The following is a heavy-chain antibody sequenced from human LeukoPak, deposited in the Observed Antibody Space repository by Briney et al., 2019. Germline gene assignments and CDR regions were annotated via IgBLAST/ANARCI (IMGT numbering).Heavy chain of an antibody. V-gene: IGHV3-23*01. J-gene: IGHJ4*02. CDR1: GFTFDTYA. CDR2: IGPTGHDI. D-gene: IGHD2-21*02. CDR3: AKYCGGDCFRNFDC. Sequence: GGTLTLSCAASGFTFDTYAMTWVRQAPGRGLEWVTVIGPTGHDIHYADSVKGRFTISRDNSQNTLYLQMNGLRAEDTAVYYSAKYCGGDCFRNFDCWGEGTLVTVSS.